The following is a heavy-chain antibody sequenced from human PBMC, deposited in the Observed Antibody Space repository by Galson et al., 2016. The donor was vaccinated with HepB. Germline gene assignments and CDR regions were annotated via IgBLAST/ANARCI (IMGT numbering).Heavy chain of an antibody. CDR2: ISGSGVRT. V-gene: IGHV3-23*01. CDR3: ARDRSSWRLYYYYGMDV. CDR1: GFTFRSYA. Sequence: SLRLSCAASGFTFRSYAMNWVRQAPGKGLEWVSAISGSGVRTYYADSVKGRFTISRDNSKKTLYLQMNGLRAEDTAVYYCARDRSSWRLYYYYGMDVWGQGTTVTVSS. J-gene: IGHJ6*02. D-gene: IGHD6-13*01.